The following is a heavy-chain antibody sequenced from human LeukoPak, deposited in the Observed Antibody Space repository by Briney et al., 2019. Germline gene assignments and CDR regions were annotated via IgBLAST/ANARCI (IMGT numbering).Heavy chain of an antibody. CDR1: GFTVSSNY. D-gene: IGHD1-26*01. CDR2: IYSGGST. J-gene: IGHJ6*02. Sequence: GGSLRLSCAASGFTVSSNYMSWVRQAPGKGLEWVSVIYSGGSTYYADSVKGRFTISRHNSKNTLYLQMNSLRAEDTAVYYCARAPLVGATLYYYYYYGMDVWGQGTTVTVSS. V-gene: IGHV3-53*04. CDR3: ARAPLVGATLYYYYYYGMDV.